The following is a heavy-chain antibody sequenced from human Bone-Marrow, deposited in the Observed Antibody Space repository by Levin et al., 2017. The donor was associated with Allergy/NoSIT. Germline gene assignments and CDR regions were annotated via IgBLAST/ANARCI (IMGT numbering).Heavy chain of an antibody. CDR3: ARGGTSSNDY. V-gene: IGHV1-2*02. J-gene: IGHJ4*02. Sequence: RASVKVSCTVSGYTFSDYYMHWVRQAPGQGLEWMGWINPKRGDANTAQKFEGRVVLTRDTSISTAYMEVRRLRSDDTALYYCARGGTSSNDYWGQGTLVTVSS. CDR1: GYTFSDYY. CDR2: INPKRGDA. D-gene: IGHD6-13*01.